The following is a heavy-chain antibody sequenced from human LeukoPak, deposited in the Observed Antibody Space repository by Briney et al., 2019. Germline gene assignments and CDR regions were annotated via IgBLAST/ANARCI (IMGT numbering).Heavy chain of an antibody. CDR1: GFTFSSYA. Sequence: GGSLRLSCAASGFTFSSYAMSWVRQAPGKGLVWVSRINSDGSSTSYADSVKGRFTISRDNAKNTLYLQMNSLRAEDTAVYYCARDGQLLSGPYWGQGTLVTVSS. CDR2: INSDGSST. J-gene: IGHJ4*02. V-gene: IGHV3-74*01. D-gene: IGHD2-2*01. CDR3: ARDGQLLSGPY.